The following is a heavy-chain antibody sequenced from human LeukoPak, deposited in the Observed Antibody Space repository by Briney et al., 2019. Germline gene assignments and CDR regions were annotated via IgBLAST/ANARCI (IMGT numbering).Heavy chain of an antibody. V-gene: IGHV3-30*03. Sequence: PGGSLRLSCAASGFTFSSYGMHWVRQAPGKGLEWVAVISYDGSNKYYADSVKGRFTISRDNSKNTLYLQMNSLRAEDTAVYYCARGGKDIVVVPAAIRYMDVWGKGTTVTISS. CDR3: ARGGKDIVVVPAAIRYMDV. CDR2: ISYDGSNK. J-gene: IGHJ6*03. D-gene: IGHD2-2*01. CDR1: GFTFSSYG.